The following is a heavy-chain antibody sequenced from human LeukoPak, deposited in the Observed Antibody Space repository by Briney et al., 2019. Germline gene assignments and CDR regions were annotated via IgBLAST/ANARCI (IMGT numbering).Heavy chain of an antibody. D-gene: IGHD3-22*01. CDR3: ARATYHYDSSGPALEN. V-gene: IGHV4-61*05. CDR1: GGSISSSSYY. CDR2: IYYSGST. J-gene: IGHJ4*02. Sequence: MTSETLSLTCTVSGGSISSSSYYWGWIRQPPGKGLEWIGHIYYSGSTNFNPSLKSRFTLSVDTSKNQFSLKLTSVTAADTAVYYCARATYHYDSSGPALENWGQGTLVTVSS.